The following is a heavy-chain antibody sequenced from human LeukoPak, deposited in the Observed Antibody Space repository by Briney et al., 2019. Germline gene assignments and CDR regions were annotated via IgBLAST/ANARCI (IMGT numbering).Heavy chain of an antibody. CDR2: MNGSGGST. D-gene: IGHD1-26*01. CDR3: AKDEDGELYYFDY. Sequence: PGGSLRLSCAASGFTFSSYAMSWVRQAPGKGLEWVSAMNGSGGSTYYADSVKGRFTISRDSSKITLYLQMNSLKAEDTAVYYCAKDEDGELYYFDYWGQGTLITVSS. J-gene: IGHJ4*02. CDR1: GFTFSSYA. V-gene: IGHV3-23*01.